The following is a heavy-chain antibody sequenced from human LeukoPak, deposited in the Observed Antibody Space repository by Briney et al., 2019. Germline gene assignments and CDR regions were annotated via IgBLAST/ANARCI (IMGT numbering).Heavy chain of an antibody. V-gene: IGHV1-69*06. CDR2: IIPIFGTA. D-gene: IGHD1-26*01. J-gene: IGHJ4*02. Sequence: SVKVSCKASGGAFSSYAISWVRQAPGQGLEWMGRIIPIFGTANYAQKFQGRVTITADKSTSTAYMELSSLRSEDTAVYYCAYSGSYWAPPYWGQGTLVTVSS. CDR1: GGAFSSYA. CDR3: AYSGSYWAPPY.